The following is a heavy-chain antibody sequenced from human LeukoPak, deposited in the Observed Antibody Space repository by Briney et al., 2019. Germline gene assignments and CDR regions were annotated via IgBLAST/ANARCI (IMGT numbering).Heavy chain of an antibody. CDR3: ARLYYDSSGYYQICYFDY. CDR1: GGSISSSSYY. Sequence: SETLSLTCTVSGGSISSSSYYWGWIRQPPGKGLEWIGSIYYSGSIYYNPSLKSRVSISVDTAKHQFSLILSSVTAADTAVYYCARLYYDSSGYYQICYFDYWGQGTLVTVSS. J-gene: IGHJ4*02. CDR2: IYYSGSI. D-gene: IGHD3-22*01. V-gene: IGHV4-39*01.